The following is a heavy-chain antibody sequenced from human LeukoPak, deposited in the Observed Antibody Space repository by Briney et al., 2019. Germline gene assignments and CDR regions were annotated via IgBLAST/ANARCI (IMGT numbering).Heavy chain of an antibody. Sequence: GASVKVSCKASGYTFTGYYMHWVRQAPGQGLEWVGWINPNSGGTNYAQKFQGRVTMTRDTPISTAYMELSRLRSDDTAVYYCAREAVPAAIRAFDIWGQGTMVTVSS. D-gene: IGHD2-2*01. CDR3: AREAVPAAIRAFDI. CDR1: GYTFTGYY. J-gene: IGHJ3*02. V-gene: IGHV1-2*02. CDR2: INPNSGGT.